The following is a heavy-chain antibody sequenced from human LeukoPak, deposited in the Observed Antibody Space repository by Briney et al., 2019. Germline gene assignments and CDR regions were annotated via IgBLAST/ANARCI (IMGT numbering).Heavy chain of an antibody. J-gene: IGHJ4*02. V-gene: IGHV3-23*01. CDR1: GFTFITHA. D-gene: IGHD1/OR15-1a*01. CDR3: ARGTSLGRPGTYYFDY. CDR2: LSGDGSTT. Sequence: GGSLRLSCPACGFTFITHAMSWVRQAAGKGLEWVSSLSGDGSTTYHADSVKGRFTISRDNSRSTLYLQVNSLSAEDTAVYYCARGTSLGRPGTYYFDYWGQGALVTVSS.